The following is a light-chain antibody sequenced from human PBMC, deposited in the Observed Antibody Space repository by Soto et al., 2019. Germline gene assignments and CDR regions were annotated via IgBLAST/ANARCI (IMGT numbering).Light chain of an antibody. CDR3: QQLTDWPPQWT. J-gene: IGKJ1*01. V-gene: IGKV1-39*01. CDR2: AAS. Sequence: DIQLTQSPSTLSASVGDRVTISCRTSQSISSHLNWYQQKPGEAPKLLIYAASSLQGGVPSRFSGSGSGTDFTLTISSLEPEDFAVYYCQQLTDWPPQWTFGQGTKVDIK. CDR1: QSISSH.